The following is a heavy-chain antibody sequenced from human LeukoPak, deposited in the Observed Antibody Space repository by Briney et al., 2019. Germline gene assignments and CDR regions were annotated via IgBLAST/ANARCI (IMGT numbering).Heavy chain of an antibody. D-gene: IGHD6-6*01. V-gene: IGHV3-11*01. CDR3: AKDPIAALPLGAFDI. Sequence: GGSLRLSCAASGFTFSDYYMSWIRQAPGKGLEWVSYISSSGSTIYYADSVKGRFTISRDNAKNSLYLQMNSLRAEDTAVYYCAKDPIAALPLGAFDIWGQGTMVTVSS. CDR1: GFTFSDYY. CDR2: ISSSGSTI. J-gene: IGHJ3*02.